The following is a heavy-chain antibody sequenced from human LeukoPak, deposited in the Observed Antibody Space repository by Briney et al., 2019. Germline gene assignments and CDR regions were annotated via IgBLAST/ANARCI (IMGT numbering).Heavy chain of an antibody. CDR1: GFTFSSYS. CDR2: ISSSSSYI. Sequence: GGSLRLSCAASGFTFSSYSMNWVRQAPGKGLEWVSSISSSSSYIYYADSVKGRLTISRDNAKNSLYLQMNSLRAEDTAVYYCARHPVVPGYYYGMDVWGQGTTVTVSS. D-gene: IGHD2-2*01. J-gene: IGHJ6*02. V-gene: IGHV3-21*01. CDR3: ARHPVVPGYYYGMDV.